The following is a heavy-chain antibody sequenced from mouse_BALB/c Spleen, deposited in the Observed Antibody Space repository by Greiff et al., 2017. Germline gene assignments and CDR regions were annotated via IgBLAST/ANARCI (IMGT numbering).Heavy chain of an antibody. CDR3: ARGGLDDGYYDWFAY. CDR2: ISYDGSN. Sequence: EVHLVESGPGLVKPSQSLSLTCSVTGYSITSGYYWNWIRQFPGNKLEWMGYISYDGSNNYNPSLKNRISITRDTSKNQFFLKLNSVTTEDTATYYCARGGLDDGYYDWFAYWGQGTLVTVSA. J-gene: IGHJ3*01. D-gene: IGHD2-3*01. CDR1: GYSITSGYY. V-gene: IGHV3-6*02.